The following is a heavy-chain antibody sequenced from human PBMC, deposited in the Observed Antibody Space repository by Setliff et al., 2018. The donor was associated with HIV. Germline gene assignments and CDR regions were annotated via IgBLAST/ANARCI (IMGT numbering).Heavy chain of an antibody. CDR1: GGSISSSSYY. Sequence: SETLSLTCTVSGGSISSSSYYWAWIRQPPGKGLEWIGNIYYSGSTYYNPSLKSRGAMSVDTSKNQFSLRLSSVTAADTAVYYCARVNGYYDFWSGLAGYSQPWGQGTLVTVSS. J-gene: IGHJ1*01. CDR3: ARVNGYYDFWSGLAGYSQP. V-gene: IGHV4-39*01. CDR2: IYYSGST. D-gene: IGHD3-3*01.